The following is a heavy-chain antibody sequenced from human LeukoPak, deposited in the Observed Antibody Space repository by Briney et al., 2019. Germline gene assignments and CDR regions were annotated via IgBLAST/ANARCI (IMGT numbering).Heavy chain of an antibody. D-gene: IGHD5-12*01. CDR2: ISAYNGNT. J-gene: IGHJ4*02. CDR3: ARGSLVATLDY. CDR1: DYTFSTYG. V-gene: IGHV1-18*01. Sequence: GASVKVSCKASDYTFSTYGINWVRQAPGQGLEWMGWISAYNGNTNYAQKLQGRVTMTTDTSTSTAYMELRSLRSDDTAVYYCARGSLVATLDYWGQGTLVTVSS.